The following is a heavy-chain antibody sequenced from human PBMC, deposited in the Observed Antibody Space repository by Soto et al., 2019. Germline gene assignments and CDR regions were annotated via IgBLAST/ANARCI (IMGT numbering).Heavy chain of an antibody. CDR2: MSGSGGST. CDR1: GFSFSSYV. V-gene: IGHV3-23*01. D-gene: IGHD6-13*01. CDR3: ATASGSSWPYYFDS. J-gene: IGHJ4*02. Sequence: EVQLLESGGGLVQPGGSLRLSCAASGFSFSSYVMAWVRLAPGKGLEWVSAMSGSGGSTYYPDSVKGRFTISRDNSENTLYLQMNSLRAEDTAVYYCATASGSSWPYYFDSWGQGTLVTISS.